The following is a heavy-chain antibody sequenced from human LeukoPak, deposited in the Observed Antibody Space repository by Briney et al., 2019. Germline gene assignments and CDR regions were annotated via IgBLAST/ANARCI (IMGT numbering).Heavy chain of an antibody. CDR2: INTNTGNP. J-gene: IGHJ6*02. Sequence: GASVKVSCKASGYTFTSYAMNWVRQAPGQGLEWMGWINTNTGNPTYAQGFTGRFVFSLDTSVSTAYLQISSLKAEDTAVYYCARDDYGDYTYYYYYGMDVWGQGTTVTVSS. CDR3: ARDDYGDYTYYYYYGMDV. D-gene: IGHD4-17*01. V-gene: IGHV7-4-1*02. CDR1: GYTFTSYA.